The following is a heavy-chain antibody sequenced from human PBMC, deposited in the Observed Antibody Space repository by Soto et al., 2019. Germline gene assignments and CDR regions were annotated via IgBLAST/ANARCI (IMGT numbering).Heavy chain of an antibody. CDR3: ARGEYVSYLGGMDV. V-gene: IGHV3-48*02. CDR1: GFTFSSYS. D-gene: IGHD2-2*01. Sequence: EVQLVESGGGLVQPGGSLRLSCAASGFTFSSYSMNWVRQAPGKGLEWVSYISSSSSTIYYADSVKGRFTISRDNAKNSLYLQMNSLRDEDTAVYYCARGEYVSYLGGMDVWGHGTTVTVSS. CDR2: ISSSSSTI. J-gene: IGHJ6*02.